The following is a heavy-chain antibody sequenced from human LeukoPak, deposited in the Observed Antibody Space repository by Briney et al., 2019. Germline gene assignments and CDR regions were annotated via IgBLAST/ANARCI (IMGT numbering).Heavy chain of an antibody. D-gene: IGHD6-6*01. Sequence: ASVKVSCKASGYTFAGYYMHWVRQAPGQVLEWMGWINPNSGGTNYAQKFQGRVTMTRDTSISTVYMELSRLRSDDTAVYYCARGSQAARPFDYWGQGTLVTVSS. CDR2: INPNSGGT. J-gene: IGHJ4*02. CDR3: ARGSQAARPFDY. V-gene: IGHV1-2*02. CDR1: GYTFAGYY.